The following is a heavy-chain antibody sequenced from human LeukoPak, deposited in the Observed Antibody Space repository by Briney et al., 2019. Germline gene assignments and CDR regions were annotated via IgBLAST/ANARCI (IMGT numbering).Heavy chain of an antibody. CDR1: GGTFSSYA. Sequence: ASVKVSCKASGGTFSSYAISWVRQAPGQGLEWMGRIIPILGIANYAQKFQGRVTITADKSTSTAYMELSSLRSEDTAVYYCASLLAGRGDPFDYWGQGTLVTVSS. J-gene: IGHJ4*02. V-gene: IGHV1-69*04. D-gene: IGHD6-19*01. CDR2: IIPILGIA. CDR3: ASLLAGRGDPFDY.